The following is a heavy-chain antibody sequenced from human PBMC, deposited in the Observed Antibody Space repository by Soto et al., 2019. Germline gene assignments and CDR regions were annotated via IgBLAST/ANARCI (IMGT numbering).Heavy chain of an antibody. J-gene: IGHJ5*02. Sequence: GASVKVSCKASGYTFTSYGISWVRQAPGQGLEWMGWISAYNGNTNYAQKLQGRVTMTTDTSTSTAYMELRSLRSDDTAVYYCARQQDYDILTGWVDKWFDPWGQGTLVTVSS. CDR1: GYTFTSYG. CDR2: ISAYNGNT. CDR3: ARQQDYDILTGWVDKWFDP. V-gene: IGHV1-18*01. D-gene: IGHD3-9*01.